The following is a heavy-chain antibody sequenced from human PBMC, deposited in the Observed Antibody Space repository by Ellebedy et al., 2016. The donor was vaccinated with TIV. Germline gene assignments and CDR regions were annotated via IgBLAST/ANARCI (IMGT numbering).Heavy chain of an antibody. CDR3: ARGPYGGISVWYFDV. CDR1: GYTFTGNY. J-gene: IGHJ2*01. V-gene: IGHV1-69*13. D-gene: IGHD4-23*01. Sequence: ASVKVSCKASGYTFTGNYLHWVRQAPGQGLEWMGGIIPIFGTPNYAQKFQGRVTITADESTSTAYMELTSLRSEDTAVYYCARGPYGGISVWYFDVWGRGTLVTVSS. CDR2: IIPIFGTP.